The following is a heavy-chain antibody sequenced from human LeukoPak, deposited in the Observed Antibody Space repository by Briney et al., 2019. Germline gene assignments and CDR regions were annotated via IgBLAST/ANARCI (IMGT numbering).Heavy chain of an antibody. D-gene: IGHD1-1*01. J-gene: IGHJ6*02. CDR2: INHSGST. CDR3: ARVARTPQYYYYYYGMDV. CDR1: GGSFSGYY. Sequence: PSETLSLTCAVYGGSFSGYYWSWIRQPPGKGLGWIGEINHSGSTNYNPSLKSRVTISVDTSKNQFSLKLSSVTAADTAVYYCARVARTPQYYYYYYGMDVWGQGTTVTVSS. V-gene: IGHV4-34*01.